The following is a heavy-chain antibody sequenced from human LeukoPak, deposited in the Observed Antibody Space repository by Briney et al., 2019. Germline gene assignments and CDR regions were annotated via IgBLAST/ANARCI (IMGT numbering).Heavy chain of an antibody. V-gene: IGHV4-30-4*08. D-gene: IGHD4-17*01. CDR1: GGSISSGDYY. CDR2: IYYSGST. CDR3: ARDGDYNYYYYYYMDV. J-gene: IGHJ6*03. Sequence: SETLSLTCTVSGGSISSGDYYWSWIRQPPGKGLEWIGYIYYSGSTYYNPSLKSRVTISVDTSKNQFSLKLSSVTAADTAVYYCARDGDYNYYYYYYMDVWGKGTTVTVSS.